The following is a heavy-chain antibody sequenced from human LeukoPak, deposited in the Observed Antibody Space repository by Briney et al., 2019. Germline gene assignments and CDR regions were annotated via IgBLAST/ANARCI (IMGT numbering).Heavy chain of an antibody. V-gene: IGHV1-18*01. Sequence: ASLNVSCRASGYSFSNYGISWVRQAPGQGLEWMGWISAHNGNTNYLQKFQGRVTMTTDTSTATAYMELRSLKSDDTAVYYCARDGTQWPPYYYYMDVWGKGTTVTVSS. J-gene: IGHJ6*03. D-gene: IGHD6-19*01. CDR1: GYSFSNYG. CDR2: ISAHNGNT. CDR3: ARDGTQWPPYYYYMDV.